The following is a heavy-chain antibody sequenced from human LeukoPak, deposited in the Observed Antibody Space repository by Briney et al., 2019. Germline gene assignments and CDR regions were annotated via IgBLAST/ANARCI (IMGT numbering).Heavy chain of an antibody. CDR2: ISGSGGST. J-gene: IGHJ6*04. D-gene: IGHD3-3*01. CDR1: GFTFSSYA. V-gene: IGHV3-23*01. Sequence: PGGSLRLSCAASGFTFSSYAMSWVRQAPGKGREWVSAISGSGGSTYYADSVKGRFTISRDNSKNTLYLQMNSLSAEDTAVYYCAKDRITVFGVVPDVWGKGTTVTVSS. CDR3: AKDRITVFGVVPDV.